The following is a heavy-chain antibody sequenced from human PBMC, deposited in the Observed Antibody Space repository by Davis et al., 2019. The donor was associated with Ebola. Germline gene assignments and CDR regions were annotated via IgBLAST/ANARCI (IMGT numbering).Heavy chain of an antibody. D-gene: IGHD3-10*01. Sequence: PGGSLRLSCAASGFTFSSYWMHWVRQAPGKGLVWVSRINSDGSSTTYADSVKGRFTISRDNSKNTLYLQMNSLRAEDTAVYYCAKDRRKYNGSGPRGYFDYWGQGSLVTVSS. V-gene: IGHV3-74*01. J-gene: IGHJ4*02. CDR3: AKDRRKYNGSGPRGYFDY. CDR1: GFTFSSYW. CDR2: INSDGSST.